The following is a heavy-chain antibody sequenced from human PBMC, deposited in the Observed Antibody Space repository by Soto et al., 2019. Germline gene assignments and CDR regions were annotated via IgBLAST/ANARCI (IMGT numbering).Heavy chain of an antibody. Sequence: ASVKVSCKASGYSFTTYYMHWVRQAPGQGLEWMGIINPSGGSTRYAQEFQGRVTMTRDTSTSTVYMELSSLRSEDTAVYYCARGDWTNGVCYTDYFDYWGQGTLVTVSS. CDR2: INPSGGST. V-gene: IGHV1-46*01. CDR3: ARGDWTNGVCYTDYFDY. J-gene: IGHJ4*02. CDR1: GYSFTTYY. D-gene: IGHD2-8*01.